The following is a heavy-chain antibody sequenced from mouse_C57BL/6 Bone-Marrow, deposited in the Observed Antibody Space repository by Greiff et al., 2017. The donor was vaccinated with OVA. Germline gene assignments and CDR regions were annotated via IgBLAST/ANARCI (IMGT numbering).Heavy chain of an antibody. V-gene: IGHV14-4*01. D-gene: IGHD2-5*01. CDR2: IDPENGDT. Sequence: EVQLQQSGAELVRPGASVKLSCTASGFNIKDDYMHWVKQRPEQGLEWIGWIDPENGDTEYASKFQGKATITADTYSNTAYLQLSSLSSEDTDVYDYTTGSNSWYFDVWGTGTTVTVSS. J-gene: IGHJ1*03. CDR3: TTGSNSWYFDV. CDR1: GFNIKDDY.